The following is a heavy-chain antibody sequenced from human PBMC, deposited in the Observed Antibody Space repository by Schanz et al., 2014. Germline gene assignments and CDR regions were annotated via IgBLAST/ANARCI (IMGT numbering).Heavy chain of an antibody. J-gene: IGHJ5*02. D-gene: IGHD2-2*02. CDR1: GYTFTSYS. CDR3: AGGEYQLLYGT. V-gene: IGHV1-3*01. CDR2: INVGNGNM. Sequence: QVQLVQSGAEVKKPGASVKVSCKASGYTFTSYSIHWVRQAPGQGLEWMGWINVGNGNMKYSQKFQGRVTITRDTSASTAYMELTSLRSEDTAVYYCAGGEYQLLYGTWGQGTLVTVSS.